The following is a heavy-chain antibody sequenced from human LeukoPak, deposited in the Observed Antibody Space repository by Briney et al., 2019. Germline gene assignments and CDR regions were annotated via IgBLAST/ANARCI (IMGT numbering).Heavy chain of an antibody. CDR2: ISGSGGGT. CDR3: AKDQEDYDILTGSDY. CDR1: GFTFSNYA. D-gene: IGHD3-9*01. V-gene: IGHV3-23*01. Sequence: GGSLRLSCAASGFTFSNYAMSWVRQAPGKGLEWVSVISGSGGGTYYADSVKGRFTISRDNPKNTLYLQMSSLRAEDTAVYYCAKDQEDYDILTGSDYWGQGTLVTVSS. J-gene: IGHJ4*02.